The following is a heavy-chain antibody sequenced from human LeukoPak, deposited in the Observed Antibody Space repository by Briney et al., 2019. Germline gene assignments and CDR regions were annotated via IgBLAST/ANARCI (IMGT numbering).Heavy chain of an antibody. Sequence: GGSLRLSCAASGLTFSSYGMHWVRQAPGKGLEWVAVIWYDGSNKYYADSVKGRFTISRDNSKNTLYLQMNSLRAEDTAVYYCARAFRRYDILTGYSYWGQGTLVTVSS. CDR3: ARAFRRYDILTGYSY. CDR1: GLTFSSYG. D-gene: IGHD3-9*01. V-gene: IGHV3-33*01. J-gene: IGHJ4*02. CDR2: IWYDGSNK.